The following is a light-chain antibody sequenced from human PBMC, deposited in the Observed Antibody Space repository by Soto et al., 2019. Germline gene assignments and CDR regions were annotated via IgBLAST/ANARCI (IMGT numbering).Light chain of an antibody. CDR1: QSVSSSY. V-gene: IGKV3-20*01. CDR2: GAS. CDR3: QQYGSSPPYT. Sequence: EIVLTQSPGTLSLSPGERATLSCRASQSVSSSYLAWYQQKPGQAHRLLIYGASSRTTGIPDSFSGSGSGTDFTLTISRLEPEDFAVYYCQQYGSSPPYTFGQGTKLEIK. J-gene: IGKJ2*01.